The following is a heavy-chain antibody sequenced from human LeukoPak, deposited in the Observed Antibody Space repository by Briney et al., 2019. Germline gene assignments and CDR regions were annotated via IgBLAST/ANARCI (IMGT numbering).Heavy chain of an antibody. J-gene: IGHJ4*02. CDR1: GGSISSYY. CDR2: IYYSGST. D-gene: IGHD3-10*01. Sequence: SETLSLTCTVSGGSISSYYWSWIRQPPGKGLEWIGYIYYSGSTNYNPSLKSRVTISVDTSKNQFSLKLSSVTAADTAVYYCARGNTMVRGVIEDYWGQGTLVTVSS. V-gene: IGHV4-59*01. CDR3: ARGNTMVRGVIEDY.